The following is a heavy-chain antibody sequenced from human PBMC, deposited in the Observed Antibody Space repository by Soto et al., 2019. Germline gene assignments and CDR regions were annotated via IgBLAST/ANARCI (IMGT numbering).Heavy chain of an antibody. CDR2: FNGGVGAT. Sequence: QVQLVQSGSEAKNPGASVQVSSKASGYTFSKFNIHWLRQAPGQRVEGMGWFNGGVGATLSSQKFQGRLTITRDAAANTVDLDLSSVGPEDTAVYYCASARAVAPGGLTWFDPWGQGTLVTVSS. J-gene: IGHJ5*02. V-gene: IGHV1-3*01. CDR1: GYTFSKFN. CDR3: ASARAVAPGGLTWFDP. D-gene: IGHD2-2*01.